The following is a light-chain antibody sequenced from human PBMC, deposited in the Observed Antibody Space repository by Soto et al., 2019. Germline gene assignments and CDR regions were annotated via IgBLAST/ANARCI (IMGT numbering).Light chain of an antibody. Sequence: DIQVTQSPATLSASVGDRVTITCRASQSIGSWLAWYQQKPGKAPKLLIYKASSLESGVPSRFSGSGSGTKFTLTIASLQPDDFATYYCQQYETFSGTFGPGTKVDIK. J-gene: IGKJ1*01. V-gene: IGKV1-5*03. CDR3: QQYETFSGT. CDR1: QSIGSW. CDR2: KAS.